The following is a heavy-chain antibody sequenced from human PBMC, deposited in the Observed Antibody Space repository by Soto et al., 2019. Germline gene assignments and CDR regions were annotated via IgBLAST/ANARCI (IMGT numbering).Heavy chain of an antibody. D-gene: IGHD4-17*01. J-gene: IGHJ5*02. CDR2: IYYSGST. CDR1: GGSVSSGSYY. V-gene: IGHV4-61*01. Sequence: QVQLQESGPGLVKPSETLSLTCTVSGGSVSSGSYYWSWIRQPPGKGLEWIGYIYYSGSTNSNPALKSRVTISVDTSKNQFSLKLSSVTAADTAVYYCAREHDYGDYGIDPWGQGTLVTVSS. CDR3: AREHDYGDYGIDP.